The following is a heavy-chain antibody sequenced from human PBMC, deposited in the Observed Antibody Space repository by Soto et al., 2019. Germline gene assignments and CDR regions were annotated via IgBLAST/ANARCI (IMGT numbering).Heavy chain of an antibody. CDR2: FDPEDGET. CDR1: GYTLTELS. J-gene: IGHJ3*02. Sequence: ASVKVSCKVSGYTLTELSMHWVRQAPGKGLEWMGGFDPEDGETIYAQKFQGRVTMTEDTSTDTAYMELSSLRSEDTAVYYCASQGVDCSGGSCYSVAAFDIWGQGTMVTVSS. CDR3: ASQGVDCSGGSCYSVAAFDI. V-gene: IGHV1-24*01. D-gene: IGHD2-15*01.